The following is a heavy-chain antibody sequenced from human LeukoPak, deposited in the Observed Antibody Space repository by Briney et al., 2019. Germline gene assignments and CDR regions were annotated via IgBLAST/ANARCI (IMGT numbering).Heavy chain of an antibody. CDR2: IWYDGSNK. CDR1: GFTFSSYG. Sequence: GGSLRLSCAASGFTFSSYGMHWVRQAPGKGLEWVAVIWYDGSNKYYADPVKGRFTISRDNSKNTLYLQMNSLRAEDTAVYYCARASARLYYYDSSGYWGYFDYWGQGTLVTVSS. CDR3: ARASARLYYYDSSGYWGYFDY. J-gene: IGHJ4*02. V-gene: IGHV3-33*01. D-gene: IGHD3-22*01.